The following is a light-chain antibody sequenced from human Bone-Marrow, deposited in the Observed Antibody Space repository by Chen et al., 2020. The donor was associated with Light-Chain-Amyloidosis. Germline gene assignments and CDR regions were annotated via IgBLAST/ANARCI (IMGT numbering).Light chain of an antibody. V-gene: IGKV4-1*01. CDR1: QSVLYSSNNKNY. CDR3: QQYYSTVYT. Sequence: DIVMTQSPDSLAVSLGERATINCKSSQSVLYSSNNKNYLAGYQQKPGQPPKLLIYWATTRESGIPDRFGGSGSGTDFTRAISSLQSKDVAGYYCQQYYSTVYTFGQGTDLGIK. J-gene: IGKJ2*01. CDR2: WAT.